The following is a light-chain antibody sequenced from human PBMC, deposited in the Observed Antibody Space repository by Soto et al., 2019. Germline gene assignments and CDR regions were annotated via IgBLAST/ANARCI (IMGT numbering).Light chain of an antibody. CDR3: QQLFT. V-gene: IGKV1-27*01. CDR1: QDISKY. J-gene: IGKJ5*01. Sequence: DIQMTQSPSSLSASLGDRVTITCRASQDISKYLAWYQQKPGKVPKLLISAASTLQSGVPSRFSGSRSGTDFTLTISSLQPEDFATYYCQQLFTFGQGTRLEI. CDR2: AAS.